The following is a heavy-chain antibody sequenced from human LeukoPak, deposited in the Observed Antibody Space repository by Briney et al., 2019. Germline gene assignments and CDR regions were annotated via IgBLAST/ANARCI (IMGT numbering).Heavy chain of an antibody. V-gene: IGHV3-30*18. CDR1: GFPFRSYG. Sequence: GRSLRLSCAASGFPFRSYGMPGAGQAPGEGLEGLAVISYDGSNKYYADSVKGRFTISRDNSKNTLYLQMNSLRAEDTAVYYCAKDDTITVFDYWGQGTLVTVSS. D-gene: IGHD1-14*01. CDR3: AKDDTITVFDY. CDR2: ISYDGSNK. J-gene: IGHJ4*02.